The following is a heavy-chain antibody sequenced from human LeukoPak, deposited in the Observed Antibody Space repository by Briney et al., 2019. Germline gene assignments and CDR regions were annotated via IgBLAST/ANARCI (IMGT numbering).Heavy chain of an antibody. V-gene: IGHV1-2*02. CDR1: GYTFTGYY. D-gene: IGHD6-19*01. CDR3: ARAIAVAGIGRYYYYYYMDV. Sequence: APVKVSCKASGYTFTGYYMHWVRQAPGQGLEWMGWINPNSGGTNYAQKFQGRVTMTRDTSISTAYMELSRLRSDDTAVYYCARAIAVAGIGRYYYYYYMDVWGKGTTVTVSS. CDR2: INPNSGGT. J-gene: IGHJ6*03.